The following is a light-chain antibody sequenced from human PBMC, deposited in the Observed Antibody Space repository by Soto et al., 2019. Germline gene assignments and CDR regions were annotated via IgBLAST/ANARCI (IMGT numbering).Light chain of an antibody. Sequence: EVVLTLSPVPLSLSPGEGVNLSCRASQSVSSKLAWYQQKPRQAPRLLIYGASSRATGIPDRFSGSGSGTDFTLTISRLEPEDFAVYYCQQYGGSPRTFGQATKVDI. CDR1: QSVSSK. J-gene: IGKJ1*01. CDR2: GAS. CDR3: QQYGGSPRT. V-gene: IGKV3-20*01.